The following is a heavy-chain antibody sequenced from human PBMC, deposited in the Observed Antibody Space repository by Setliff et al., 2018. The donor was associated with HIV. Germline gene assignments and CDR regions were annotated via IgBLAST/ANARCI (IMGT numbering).Heavy chain of an antibody. CDR2: ISSDGNDK. D-gene: IGHD3-22*01. J-gene: IGHJ4*02. V-gene: IGHV3-30*04. Sequence: GGSLRLSCAASGFTFSTFPMHWLRQAPGKELEWVAVISSDGNDKYNADSVNGRFTISRDNSENTLYLQMNGLRSEDTAVNYCARVTSDSSGYYWGYYFDYWGQGT. CDR3: ARVTSDSSGYYWGYYFDY. CDR1: GFTFSTFP.